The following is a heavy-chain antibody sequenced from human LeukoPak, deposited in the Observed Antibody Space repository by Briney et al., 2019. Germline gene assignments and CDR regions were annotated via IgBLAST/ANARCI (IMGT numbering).Heavy chain of an antibody. CDR2: INWNGGST. CDR3: ARPDRDYYDGTTLGLDAFDI. Sequence: TGGSLRLSCAASGFTFDDYGMSWVRQAPGKGLEWVSGINWNGGSTGYADSVKGRFTISRDNAKNSLYLQMNSLRAEDTALYYCARPDRDYYDGTTLGLDAFDIWGQGTMVTVSS. J-gene: IGHJ3*02. V-gene: IGHV3-20*04. CDR1: GFTFDDYG. D-gene: IGHD3-22*01.